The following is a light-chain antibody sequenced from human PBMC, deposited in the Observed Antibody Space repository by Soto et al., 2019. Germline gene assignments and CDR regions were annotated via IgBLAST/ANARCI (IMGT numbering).Light chain of an antibody. Sequence: IVFPQSPAPLSLSPGERATLSCRASQSVRSNLAWYQKKPGQPPRLLIYDASSRATDIPARFSGSGSGTDFTLTISSLAPEDFAIYYCQQRNSWPLTFGGGTEVEIK. J-gene: IGKJ4*01. CDR2: DAS. CDR3: QQRNSWPLT. CDR1: QSVRSN. V-gene: IGKV3-11*01.